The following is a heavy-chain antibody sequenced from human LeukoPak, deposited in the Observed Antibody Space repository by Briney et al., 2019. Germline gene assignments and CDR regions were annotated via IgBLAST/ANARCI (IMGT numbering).Heavy chain of an antibody. V-gene: IGHV3-53*05. CDR1: EFSVSSYY. Sequence: GGSLRLSCAASEFSVSSYYMSWVRQAPGKGLEWVSIVYSDDTTHYAQYADSVKGRFTISRDNSKNTLYLQMNSLRAEDTAVYYCAELGITMIGGVWGKGTTVTISS. CDR2: VYSDDTT. D-gene: IGHD3-10*02. J-gene: IGHJ6*04. CDR3: AELGITMIGGV.